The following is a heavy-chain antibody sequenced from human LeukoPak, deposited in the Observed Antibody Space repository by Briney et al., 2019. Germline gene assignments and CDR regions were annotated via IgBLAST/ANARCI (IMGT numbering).Heavy chain of an antibody. CDR1: GFTFSSHS. J-gene: IGHJ4*02. CDR3: ARARDGYIGGSDY. CDR2: IYSGGST. D-gene: IGHD5-24*01. Sequence: GGSLRLSCAASGFTFSSHSMSWVRQAPGKGLEWVSIIYSGGSTYYADSVKGRFTISRDNSKNTLYLQMNSLRAEDTAVYYCARARDGYIGGSDYWGQGTLVTVSP. V-gene: IGHV3-53*01.